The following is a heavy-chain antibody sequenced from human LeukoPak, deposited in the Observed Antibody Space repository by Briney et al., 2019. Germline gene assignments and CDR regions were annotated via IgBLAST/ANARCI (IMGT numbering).Heavy chain of an antibody. Sequence: GGSLRLSCAASGFTFSSYWMNWVRQAPGKGLVWVSRIASDGSSTTYADSVKGRFSISRDNAKNTLYLQMNSLKVEDTAVYYCARDSGDSITFPDYWGQGTLVTVSS. D-gene: IGHD3-16*01. J-gene: IGHJ4*02. CDR3: ARDSGDSITFPDY. V-gene: IGHV3-74*01. CDR1: GFTFSSYW. CDR2: IASDGSST.